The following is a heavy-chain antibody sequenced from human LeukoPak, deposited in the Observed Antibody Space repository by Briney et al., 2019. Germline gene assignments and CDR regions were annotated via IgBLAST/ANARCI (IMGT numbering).Heavy chain of an antibody. CDR2: ISSGGTYI. V-gene: IGHV3-21*01. J-gene: IGHJ4*02. D-gene: IGHD2-15*01. Sequence: PGGCLRLSCAASGFTFDTYAMTWVRQAPGKGLEWVSSISSGGTYIYYAESVRGRSTISRDNTKNFLYLQLSTLRVEDTAVYYCARDRPTGRSRGVVVQWGQGTLVTVSS. CDR1: GFTFDTYA. CDR3: ARDRPTGRSRGVVVQ.